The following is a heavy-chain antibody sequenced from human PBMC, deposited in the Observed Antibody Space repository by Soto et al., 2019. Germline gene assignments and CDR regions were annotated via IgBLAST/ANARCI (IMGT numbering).Heavy chain of an antibody. J-gene: IGHJ5*02. V-gene: IGHV3-23*01. Sequence: PGGSLRLSCAASGFTFSSYAMSWVRQAPGKGLEWVSAISGSGGSTYYADSVKGRFTISRDNSKNTLYLQMNSLRAEDTAVYYCAKPGGYCSSTSCLQNWFDPWGQGTLGTVSA. CDR2: ISGSGGST. CDR1: GFTFSSYA. D-gene: IGHD2-2*01. CDR3: AKPGGYCSSTSCLQNWFDP.